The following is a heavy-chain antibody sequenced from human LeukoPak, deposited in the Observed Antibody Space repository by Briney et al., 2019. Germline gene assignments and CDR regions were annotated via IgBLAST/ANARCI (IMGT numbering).Heavy chain of an antibody. J-gene: IGHJ4*02. CDR1: GFTFSSSG. Sequence: GGSLRLSCAASGFTFSSSGMHWVRQAPGKGLEWVTFIQNDGSNKKYAESVKGRFTISRDNSKNTLYLQMNSLRAEDTAVYYCARDWGTSSLYLVNWGQGTLVTVSS. CDR3: ARDWGTSSLYLVN. V-gene: IGHV3-30*02. D-gene: IGHD6-6*01. CDR2: IQNDGSNK.